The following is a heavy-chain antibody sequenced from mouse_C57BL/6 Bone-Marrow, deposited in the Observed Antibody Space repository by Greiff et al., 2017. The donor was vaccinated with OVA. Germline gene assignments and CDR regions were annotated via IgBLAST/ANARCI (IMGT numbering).Heavy chain of an antibody. CDR3: ARKNYGSREYFDV. V-gene: IGHV2-2*01. Sequence: QVQLQQSGPGLVQPSQSLSITCTVSGFSLTSYGVHWVRQSPGKGLEWLGVIWSGGSTDYNAAFISRLSISKDNSKSQVFFKMNSLQADDTAIYYCARKNYGSREYFDVWGTGTTVTVSS. J-gene: IGHJ1*03. CDR1: GFSLTSYG. D-gene: IGHD1-1*01. CDR2: IWSGGST.